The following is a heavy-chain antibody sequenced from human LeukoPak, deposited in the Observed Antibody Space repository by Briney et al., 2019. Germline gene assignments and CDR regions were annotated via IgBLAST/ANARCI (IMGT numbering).Heavy chain of an antibody. Sequence: GESLKISCKGSGYSFTSYWIGWVRQMPGEGLEWMGIIYPGDSDTRYSPSFQGQVTVSADKSISTAYLQWSSLKASDTAMYYCASHMEARKFSWFDPWGQGTLVTVSS. J-gene: IGHJ5*02. V-gene: IGHV5-51*01. CDR2: IYPGDSDT. CDR3: ASHMEARKFSWFDP. CDR1: GYSFTSYW. D-gene: IGHD1-14*01.